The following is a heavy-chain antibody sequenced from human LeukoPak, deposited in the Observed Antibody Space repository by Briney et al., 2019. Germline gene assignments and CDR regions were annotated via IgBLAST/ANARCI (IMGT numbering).Heavy chain of an antibody. Sequence: GGSLRLSCAASGFTFSSYSMNWVRQAPGKGLEWVSSISSSSSYIYYADSVEGRFTISRDNAKNSLYLQMNSLRAEDTAVYYCAGDGSEIMGATKGLGAFDIGGQGTMVTVSA. CDR3: AGDGSEIMGATKGLGAFDI. CDR1: GFTFSSYS. V-gene: IGHV3-21*01. CDR2: ISSSSSYI. D-gene: IGHD1-26*01. J-gene: IGHJ3*02.